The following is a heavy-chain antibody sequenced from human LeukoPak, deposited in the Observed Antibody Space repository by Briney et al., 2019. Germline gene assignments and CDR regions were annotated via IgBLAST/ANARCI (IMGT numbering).Heavy chain of an antibody. CDR2: IIPIFGTA. V-gene: IGHV1-69*01. CDR1: GGTFSSYA. J-gene: IGHJ5*02. CDR3: ARVALPLNWFDP. Sequence: ASVKVSCKASGGTFSSYAISWVRQAPGQGLEWMGGIIPIFGTANYAQKFQGRVTITADESTSTAYMELSSLRSEDTAVYYCARVALPLNWFDPWGQGTLVTVSS. D-gene: IGHD2-15*01.